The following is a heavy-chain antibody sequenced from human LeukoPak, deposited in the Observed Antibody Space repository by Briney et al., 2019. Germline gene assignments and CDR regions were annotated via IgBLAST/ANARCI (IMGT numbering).Heavy chain of an antibody. Sequence: GASVKVSCKASGYTFTGYYMHWVRQAPGQGLEWMGWINPNSGGTKYAQKFQGRVTMTRDTSTSTAYMELRSLRSDDTAVYYCARDPAQGRRPTEKYITMVRGVMSGMDVWGKGTTVTVSS. CDR2: INPNSGGT. V-gene: IGHV1-2*02. D-gene: IGHD3-10*01. CDR3: ARDPAQGRRPTEKYITMVRGVMSGMDV. CDR1: GYTFTGYY. J-gene: IGHJ6*04.